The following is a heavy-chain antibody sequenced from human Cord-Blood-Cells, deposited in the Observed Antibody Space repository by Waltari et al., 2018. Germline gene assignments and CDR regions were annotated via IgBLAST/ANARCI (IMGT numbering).Heavy chain of an antibody. Sequence: QLQLQESGPGLVKPSETLSLTCTVSGGSISSSSYYWGWIRQPPGKGLEWIGSIYYSGSTYYNPSLKSRVTISVDTSKNQFSLKLSSVTAEDTAVYYCARHVGIAARPDWYFDLWGRGTLVTVSS. J-gene: IGHJ2*01. V-gene: IGHV4-39*01. CDR1: GGSISSSSYY. CDR2: IYYSGST. D-gene: IGHD6-6*01. CDR3: ARHVGIAARPDWYFDL.